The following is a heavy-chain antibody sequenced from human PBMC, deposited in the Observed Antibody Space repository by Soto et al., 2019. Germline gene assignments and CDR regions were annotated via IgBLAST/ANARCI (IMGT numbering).Heavy chain of an antibody. CDR3: VASLNYDFWRDGGRHYYFDY. J-gene: IGHJ4*02. CDR2: IYHSGST. Sequence: LSLTCAVPGGSISSSYWWNWVRQPPGKGLEWIGKIYHSGSTNYNPSLKNRVTISVDKSNNQFSLRLSSVTAADTAVYFCVASLNYDFWRDGGRHYYFDYWGQGTLVTVSS. D-gene: IGHD3-3*01. V-gene: IGHV4-4*01. CDR1: GGSISSSYW.